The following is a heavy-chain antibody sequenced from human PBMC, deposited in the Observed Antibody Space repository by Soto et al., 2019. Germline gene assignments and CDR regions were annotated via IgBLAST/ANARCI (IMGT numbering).Heavy chain of an antibody. J-gene: IGHJ4*02. Sequence: GASVKVSCKASGNTVPNYAIHWVRQAPGQRLEWMGWINGGNGNTYYSEHFQGRVTITRDTSAGTVYMQLSSLTSEDTAVYYCARDDSGFSGSHYIDYFNYWGQGALVTVS. V-gene: IGHV1-3*01. CDR3: ARDDSGFSGSHYIDYFNY. CDR2: INGGNGNT. D-gene: IGHD1-26*01. CDR1: GNTVPNYA.